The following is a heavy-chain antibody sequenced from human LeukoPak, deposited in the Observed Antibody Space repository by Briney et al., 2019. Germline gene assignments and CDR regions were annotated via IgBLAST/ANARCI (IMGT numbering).Heavy chain of an antibody. CDR2: ISASSNFI. V-gene: IGHV3-21*01. J-gene: IGHJ4*02. CDR3: ARDPGYSSGWFDY. CDR1: VFTLSSYS. Sequence: PGGSLRLSCVVSVFTLSSYSMSWVRQAPGKGLEWVSSISASSNFITYADSVKGRFTISRDNAKKSLYLQMNSVRAEDTAVYYCARDPGYSSGWFDYWGQGALVTVSS. D-gene: IGHD6-19*01.